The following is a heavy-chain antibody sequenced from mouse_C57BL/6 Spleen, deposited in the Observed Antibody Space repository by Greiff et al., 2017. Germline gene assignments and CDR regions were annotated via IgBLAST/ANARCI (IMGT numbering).Heavy chain of an antibody. J-gene: IGHJ4*01. CDR1: GYAFSSSW. V-gene: IGHV1-82*01. CDR2: IYPGDGDT. Sequence: VQLQESGPELVKPGASVKISCKASGYAFSSSWMNWVKQRPGKGLEWIGRIYPGDGDTNYNGKFKGQATLTADKSSSTAYMRLSSLTSEDSTVYFYARSGYYGSSYAMDYWGQGTSVTVSS. D-gene: IGHD1-1*01. CDR3: ARSGYYGSSYAMDY.